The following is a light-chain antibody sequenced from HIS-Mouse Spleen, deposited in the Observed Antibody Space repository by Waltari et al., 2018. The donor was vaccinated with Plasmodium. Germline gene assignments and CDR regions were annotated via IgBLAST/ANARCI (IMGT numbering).Light chain of an antibody. Sequence: DIVKTQSPDSLAVSLGERATINCKSSQSVLYSSNNKNYLAWYQQQPGQPPKLLIYWASTRESGVPDRFSGSGSGTDFTLTISSLQAEDVAVYYCQQYYSTPPYTFGQGTKLEIK. V-gene: IGKV4-1*01. CDR2: WAS. CDR3: QQYYSTPPYT. J-gene: IGKJ2*01. CDR1: QSVLYSSNNKNY.